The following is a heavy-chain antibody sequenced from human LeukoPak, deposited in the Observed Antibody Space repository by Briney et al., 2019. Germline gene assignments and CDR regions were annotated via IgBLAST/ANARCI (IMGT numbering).Heavy chain of an antibody. CDR2: IYSGGST. CDR3: ARVSSDYYYYGMDV. Sequence: PGGSLRLSCVASGFTVSSNYMSWVRQAPGKGLEWVSVIYSGGSTYYADSVKGRFTISRDNSKNTLYLQMNSLRAEDTAVYYCARVSSDYYYYGMDVWGQGTTVTVSS. J-gene: IGHJ6*02. V-gene: IGHV3-53*01. CDR1: GFTVSSNY.